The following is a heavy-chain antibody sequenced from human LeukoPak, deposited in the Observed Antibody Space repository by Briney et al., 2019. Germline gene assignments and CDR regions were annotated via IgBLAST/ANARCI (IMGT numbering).Heavy chain of an antibody. J-gene: IGHJ4*02. Sequence: GGSLRLSCAASGFTFSNAWMSWVRQAPGKGLEWVGRIKSKADGGTTDYAAPVKGRFTISRDDSKNTLYLQMNSLKTEDTAVYYCTTDIRYCGGDCYPNWGQGTLVTVSS. CDR2: IKSKADGGTT. V-gene: IGHV3-15*01. CDR3: TTDIRYCGGDCYPN. D-gene: IGHD2-21*02. CDR1: GFTFSNAW.